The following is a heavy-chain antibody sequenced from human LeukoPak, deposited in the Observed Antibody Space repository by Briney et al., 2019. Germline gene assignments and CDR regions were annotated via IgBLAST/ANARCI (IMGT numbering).Heavy chain of an antibody. D-gene: IGHD5-18*01. Sequence: GGSLRLSCAASGFIFTNHAMSWVRQAPGKGLQWVSVISGGGRTTEYADSVKGRFTISRDNSKNTVSLQMNSLRVEDTAIYYCAKNVMVKRYFASSGQGALVTLSS. CDR3: AKNVMVKRYFAS. J-gene: IGHJ4*02. CDR2: ISGGGRTT. CDR1: GFIFTNHA. V-gene: IGHV3-23*01.